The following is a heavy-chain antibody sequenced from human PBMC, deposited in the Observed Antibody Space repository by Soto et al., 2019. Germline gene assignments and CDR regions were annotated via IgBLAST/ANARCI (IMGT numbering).Heavy chain of an antibody. J-gene: IGHJ3*02. CDR1: GYTFTGYY. V-gene: IGHV1-2*02. Sequence: AASVKVSCKASGYTFTGYYMHWVRQAPGQGLEWMGWINPNSGGTNYAQKFQGRVTMTRDTSTSTVYMELSSLRSEDTAVYYCARGITMIVVVIRGGDAFDIWG. D-gene: IGHD3-22*01. CDR3: ARGITMIVVVIRGGDAFDI. CDR2: INPNSGGT.